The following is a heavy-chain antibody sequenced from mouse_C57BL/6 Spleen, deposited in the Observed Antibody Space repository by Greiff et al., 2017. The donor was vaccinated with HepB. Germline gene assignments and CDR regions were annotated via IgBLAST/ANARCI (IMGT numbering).Heavy chain of an antibody. CDR2: IDPNSGGT. D-gene: IGHD2-4*01. V-gene: IGHV1-72*01. CDR3: ARSGGLRREYYAMDY. Sequence: QVQLKESGAELVKPGASVKLSCKASGYTFTSYWMHWVKQRPGRGLEWIGRIDPNSGGTKYNEKFKSKATLTVDKPSSTAYMQLSSLTSEDSAVYYCARSGGLRREYYAMDYWGQGTSVTVSS. CDR1: GYTFTSYW. J-gene: IGHJ4*01.